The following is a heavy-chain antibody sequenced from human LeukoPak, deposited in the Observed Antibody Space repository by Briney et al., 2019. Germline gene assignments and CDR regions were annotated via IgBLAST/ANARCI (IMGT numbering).Heavy chain of an antibody. Sequence: SETLSLTCTVSGDSISTGSYYWSWIRQPAGRGLEWIGRIYTSGSTKYNPPLKSRVTISLDASKNQFSLKLISVTAADTAVYYCARFSPRAMGNYLDFWGQGTLVTVSS. CDR3: ARFSPRAMGNYLDF. J-gene: IGHJ4*02. CDR1: GDSISTGSYY. CDR2: IYTSGST. V-gene: IGHV4-61*02. D-gene: IGHD7-27*01.